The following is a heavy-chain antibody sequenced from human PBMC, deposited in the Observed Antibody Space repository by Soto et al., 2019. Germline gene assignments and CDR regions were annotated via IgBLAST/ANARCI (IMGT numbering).Heavy chain of an antibody. CDR2: IKTKADGGTT. D-gene: IGHD4-17*01. J-gene: IGHJ4*02. V-gene: IGHV3-15*01. CDR1: GLTFSTAY. Sequence: EGQLVESGGGLVKPGGSLKLSCEASGLTFSTAYMSWVRQAPGKGLEWVGRIKTKADGGTTEYAAPVKGRFNISRDDSKNTLYVEMSSLKTEDTAVYYCTTDRHSRLRNPRVWGQGTRVTVSS. CDR3: TTDRHSRLRNPRV.